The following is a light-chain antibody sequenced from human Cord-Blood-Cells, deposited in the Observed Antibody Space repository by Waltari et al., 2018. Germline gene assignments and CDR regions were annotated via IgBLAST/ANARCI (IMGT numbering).Light chain of an antibody. CDR2: AAS. CDR1: QSISSY. CDR3: QQSYSTPWT. J-gene: IGKJ1*01. V-gene: IGKV1-39*01. Sequence: DIQMTQSPSSLSASVGDRVTITCRASQSISSYLNWYQQKPGKAPKLLIYAASSLQSGVPSRFSGSGYGTDFTLTISSLQPEDFATYYCQQSYSTPWTFGQATKVEIK.